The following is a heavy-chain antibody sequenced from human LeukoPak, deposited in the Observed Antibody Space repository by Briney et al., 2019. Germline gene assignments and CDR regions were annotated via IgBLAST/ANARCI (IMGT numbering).Heavy chain of an antibody. CDR3: TSIGGTTDGSDY. CDR1: GFTVSSNY. D-gene: IGHD1-7*01. J-gene: IGHJ4*02. Sequence: GGSLRLTCAASGFTVSSNYMSWVRQVPGKGLEWVSVIYGGGSTYYADSVKGRFTISRDNSKNTLYLQMNSLRAEDMAVYYCTSIGGTTDGSDYWGQGTLVTVSS. V-gene: IGHV3-53*01. CDR2: IYGGGST.